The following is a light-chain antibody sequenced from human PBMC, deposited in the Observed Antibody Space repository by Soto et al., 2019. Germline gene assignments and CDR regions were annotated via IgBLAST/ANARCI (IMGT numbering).Light chain of an antibody. V-gene: IGKV1-39*01. CDR1: QSISSY. J-gene: IGKJ2*01. CDR2: AAS. Sequence: DIQMTQSPSSLSASVGDRVTITCRASQSISSYLNWYQQKPGKAPKLLIYAASSLQSGPPSRFSGSGSGTAFTLTITSLQPEDFATYYCPQCYSTPYTFGQGTKLDI. CDR3: PQCYSTPYT.